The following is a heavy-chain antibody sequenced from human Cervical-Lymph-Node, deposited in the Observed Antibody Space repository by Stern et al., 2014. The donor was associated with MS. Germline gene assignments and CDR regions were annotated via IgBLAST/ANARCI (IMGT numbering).Heavy chain of an antibody. CDR2: INPSAGGT. CDR1: GYTFIDYY. V-gene: IGHV1-2*06. J-gene: IGHJ6*02. CDR3: ARAFGNHNLYYFGMDV. D-gene: IGHD1-14*01. Sequence: QVQLMQSGAEVRKPGASVKVSCKASGYTFIDYYMHWVRQAPGQGLEWMGRINPSAGGTNYAQEFRGRVTMTTDTSISTAYMELSRLTFDDTAVYFCARAFGNHNLYYFGMDVWGQGTTVTVSS.